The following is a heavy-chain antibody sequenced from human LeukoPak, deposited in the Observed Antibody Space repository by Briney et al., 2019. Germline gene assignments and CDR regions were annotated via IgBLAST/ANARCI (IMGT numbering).Heavy chain of an antibody. Sequence: PGGSLRLSCAASGFTFSSYAMSWVRQAPGKGLEWVSAISGSGGSTYYADSVKGRFTISRDNSKNTLYLQMNNLRAEDTAVYYCAKGGGVPAATMIYYFDYWGQGTLVTVSS. D-gene: IGHD2-2*01. J-gene: IGHJ4*02. CDR2: ISGSGGST. CDR3: AKGGGVPAATMIYYFDY. CDR1: GFTFSSYA. V-gene: IGHV3-23*01.